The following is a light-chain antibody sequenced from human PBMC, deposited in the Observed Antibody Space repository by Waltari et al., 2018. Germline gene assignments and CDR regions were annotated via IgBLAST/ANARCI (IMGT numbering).Light chain of an antibody. J-gene: IGLJ2*01. CDR2: STS. CDR1: TGAVTSGYY. Sequence: QTVVTQEPSLTVSPGGTVTLTCASSTGAVTSGYYPNWFQQKPGQAPRALIYSTSNKPSWTSARFSGSLLGGKAALTLSGVQPEDEAEYYCLLYYGGAQLFGGGTKLTVL. CDR3: LLYYGGAQL. V-gene: IGLV7-43*01.